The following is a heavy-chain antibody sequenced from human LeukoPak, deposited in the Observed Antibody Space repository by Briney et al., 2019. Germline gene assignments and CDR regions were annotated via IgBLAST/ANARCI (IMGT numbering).Heavy chain of an antibody. V-gene: IGHV3-23*01. CDR2: ISGSGGST. D-gene: IGHD4-17*01. Sequence: GGSLRLSCAASGFTFSSYAMSWVRQAPGKGLEWVSAISGSGGSTYYADSVKGRFTISRDNSKNTLYLQMNSLRAEDTAVHYCAKGGHGDYGYFDYWGQGTLVTVSS. CDR3: AKGGHGDYGYFDY. CDR1: GFTFSSYA. J-gene: IGHJ4*02.